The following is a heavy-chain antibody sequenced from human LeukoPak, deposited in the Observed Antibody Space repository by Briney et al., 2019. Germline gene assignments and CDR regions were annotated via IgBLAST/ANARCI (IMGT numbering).Heavy chain of an antibody. CDR1: GGTFSSYA. Sequence: SVKVSCKASGGTFSSYAISWVRQAPGQGLEWMGGIIPIFGTANYAQKFQGRVTITADKSTSTAYMELSSLRSEDTAVYYCARGEIVVVPAAMSPPYYYYMDVWGKGTTVTVSS. V-gene: IGHV1-69*06. D-gene: IGHD2-2*01. CDR2: IIPIFGTA. J-gene: IGHJ6*03. CDR3: ARGEIVVVPAAMSPPYYYYMDV.